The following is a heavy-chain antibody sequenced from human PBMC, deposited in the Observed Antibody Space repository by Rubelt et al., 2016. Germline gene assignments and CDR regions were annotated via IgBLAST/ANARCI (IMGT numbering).Heavy chain of an antibody. D-gene: IGHD3-3*01. J-gene: IGHJ4*02. CDR2: ISSSSSYI. Sequence: EVQLVESGGGLVKPGGSLRLSCAASGFTFSSYSMNWVRQAPGKGLEWVSSISSSSSYIYYADSVKGRFTISRDNAKNSLYLQMNRLRAEDTAVYYCARGGYDFWSGYDYGANDYWGQGTLVTVSS. V-gene: IGHV3-21*01. CDR3: ARGGYDFWSGYDYGANDY. CDR1: GFTFSSYS.